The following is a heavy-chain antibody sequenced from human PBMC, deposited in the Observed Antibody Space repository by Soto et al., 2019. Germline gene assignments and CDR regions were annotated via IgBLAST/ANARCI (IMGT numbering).Heavy chain of an antibody. CDR3: ARVRERWHYIDWFYHFDQ. CDR1: GGSIGGYY. J-gene: IGHJ4*02. Sequence: QVQLQESGPGLVQPSETLSLTYTVSGGSIGGYYWGWIRQPPGKGLEWIGYIYYSGSSKYNPSLKSRVAMSADTSKNQLSLKLRSVTAADTAVYYCARVRERWHYIDWFYHFDQWGQGTLVTVSS. CDR2: IYYSGSS. V-gene: IGHV4-59*01. D-gene: IGHD3-9*01.